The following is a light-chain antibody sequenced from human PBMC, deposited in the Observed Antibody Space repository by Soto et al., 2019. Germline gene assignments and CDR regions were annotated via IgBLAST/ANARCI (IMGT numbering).Light chain of an antibody. V-gene: IGKV3-20*01. Sequence: EIVLTQSPGTLSLSPGEGATFSCRASQSVSSSYLAWYQQKPGQAPRLLIYGASNRGTGIPDRFSGSGSGTDFTLTISRLEPEDFAVYYCQQYGSSLYTFGQGTKLEIK. CDR3: QQYGSSLYT. CDR2: GAS. CDR1: QSVSSSY. J-gene: IGKJ2*01.